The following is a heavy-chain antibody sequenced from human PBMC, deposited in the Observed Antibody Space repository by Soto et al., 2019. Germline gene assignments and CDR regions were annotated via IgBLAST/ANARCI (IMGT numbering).Heavy chain of an antibody. V-gene: IGHV4-34*01. D-gene: IGHD1-26*01. CDR2: INRSGST. J-gene: IGHJ6*03. CDR3: ARGRELQLFASRGLASGGRKNHYYYLDV. Sequence: SETLSLTCAVYGGSFSGYYWSWIRQPPGKGLEWIGEINRSGSTNYNPSLKSRVTISVDTSKNQFSLKLSSVTAADTAVYYCARGRELQLFASRGLASGGRKNHYYYLDVWGKGTTVTVSS. CDR1: GGSFSGYY.